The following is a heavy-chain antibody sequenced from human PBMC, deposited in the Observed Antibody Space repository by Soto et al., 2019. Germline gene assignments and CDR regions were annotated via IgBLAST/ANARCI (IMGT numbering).Heavy chain of an antibody. J-gene: IGHJ5*01. CDR3: ARGRFYSETSTWFAF. CDR2: VSPNSGNT. V-gene: IGHV1-8*01. D-gene: IGHD2-2*01. CDR1: GYTFTDYD. Sequence: ASVKVSCKASGYTFTDYDINWVRQAPGQGLEWMGWVSPNSGNTVYAQKFQDRVTMTRDTSISTAYMELNDLRFEDTAMYYCARGRFYSETSTWFAFWGQGTPVTVSS.